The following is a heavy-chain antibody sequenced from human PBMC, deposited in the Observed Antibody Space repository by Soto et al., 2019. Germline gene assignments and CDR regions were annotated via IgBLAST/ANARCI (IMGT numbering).Heavy chain of an antibody. J-gene: IGHJ3*02. CDR3: ARDRHCSSTSCYGGHDAFDI. Sequence: PSVTVSCKASGYTFTGYYMHRVRQAPGQGLEWMGWINPNSGGTNYAQKFQGRVTMTRDTSISTAYMELSRLRSDDTAVYYCARDRHCSSTSCYGGHDAFDIWGQGTMVT. CDR1: GYTFTGYY. D-gene: IGHD2-2*01. CDR2: INPNSGGT. V-gene: IGHV1-2*02.